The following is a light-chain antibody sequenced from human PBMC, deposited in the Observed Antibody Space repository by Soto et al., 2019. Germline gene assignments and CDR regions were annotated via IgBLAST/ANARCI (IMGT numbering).Light chain of an antibody. V-gene: IGLV9-49*01. CDR1: SGYSNYK. CDR2: VGTGGIVG. CDR3: GADHGSGSNVVVV. Sequence: QLVLTQPPSASASLGASVTLTCTLSSGYSNYKVDWYQQRPGKGPRFVMRVGTGGIVGSKGDGIPDRFSVLGSGLNRYLTIKNIQEEDESDCHCGADHGSGSNVVVVFGGGTKLTVL. J-gene: IGLJ2*01.